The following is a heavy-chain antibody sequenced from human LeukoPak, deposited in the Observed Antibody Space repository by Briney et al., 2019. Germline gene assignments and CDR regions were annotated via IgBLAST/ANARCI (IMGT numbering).Heavy chain of an antibody. CDR2: IYWDDDK. J-gene: IGHJ4*02. Sequence: TLSLTCTVSGGSISSYYWSWIRQPPGKGLEWLALIYWDDDKRYSPSLKSRLTITKDTSKNQVVLTMTNMDPVDTATYYCAHRPPSRIAAAGTFDYWGQGTLVTVSS. CDR3: AHRPPSRIAAAGTFDY. V-gene: IGHV2-5*08. CDR1: GGSISSYYW. D-gene: IGHD6-13*01.